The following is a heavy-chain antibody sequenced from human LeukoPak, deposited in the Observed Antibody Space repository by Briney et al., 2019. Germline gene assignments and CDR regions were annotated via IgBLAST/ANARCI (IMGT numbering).Heavy chain of an antibody. J-gene: IGHJ4*02. CDR1: GFTFSSCG. CDR2: IWYDGSNK. D-gene: IGHD5-24*01. V-gene: IGHV3-33*01. Sequence: GGSLRLSCAASGFTFSSCGMHWVRQAPGKGLEWVAVIWYDGSNKYYADSVKGRFTISRDNSKNTLYLQMNSLRAEDTAVYYCAREIREMATTHFDYWGQGTLVTVSS. CDR3: AREIREMATTHFDY.